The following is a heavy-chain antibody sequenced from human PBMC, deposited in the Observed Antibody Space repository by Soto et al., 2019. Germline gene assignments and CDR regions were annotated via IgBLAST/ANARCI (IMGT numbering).Heavy chain of an antibody. CDR2: IYYSGST. CDR1: GGSISSGGYY. D-gene: IGHD4-17*01. V-gene: IGHV4-31*03. Sequence: SETLSLTCTVSGGSISSGGYYWSWIRQHPGKGLEWIGYIYYSGSTYYNPSLKSRVTISVDTSKNQFSLKLSSVTAADTAVYYCARSTSPTVTTDYYYYMDVWGKGTTVTVSS. CDR3: ARSTSPTVTTDYYYYMDV. J-gene: IGHJ6*03.